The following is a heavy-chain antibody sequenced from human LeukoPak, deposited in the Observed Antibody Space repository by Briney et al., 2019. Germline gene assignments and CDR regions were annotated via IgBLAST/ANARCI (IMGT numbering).Heavy chain of an antibody. Sequence: GGSLRLSCAASGFTFHDYCMTWFRQAPGKGLEWVSYISGGSSYTNFADSVKGRFTISRDNAKNSLYLQMNSLRAEDTAVYYCARVSLAEIGGLGDCWGQATLVTVSS. CDR2: ISGGSSYT. V-gene: IGHV3-11*06. CDR3: ARVSLAEIGGLGDC. D-gene: IGHD4-23*01. CDR1: GFTFHDYC. J-gene: IGHJ5*01.